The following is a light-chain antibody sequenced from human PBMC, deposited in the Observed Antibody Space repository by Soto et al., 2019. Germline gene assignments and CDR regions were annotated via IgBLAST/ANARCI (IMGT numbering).Light chain of an antibody. CDR2: EES. V-gene: IGKV3-11*01. Sequence: EIVLTQSPAPLSLSPGARATLSCRASQSVSNFLDWYQQKPGQAPRLLIYEESNRATGITGRFSGSGSGTNFILTISSLEAEDFAVCYCQQRSDWPLTVGRGTKVDIK. CDR3: QQRSDWPLT. J-gene: IGKJ1*01. CDR1: QSVSNF.